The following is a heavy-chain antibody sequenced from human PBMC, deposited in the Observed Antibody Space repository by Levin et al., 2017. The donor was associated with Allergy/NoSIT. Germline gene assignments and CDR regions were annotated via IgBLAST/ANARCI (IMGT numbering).Heavy chain of an antibody. Sequence: KSSETLSLTCAVYGGSFSGYYWSWIRQPPGKGLEWIGEINHSGSTNYNPSLKSRVTISVDTSKNQFSLKLSSVTAADTAVYYCARDLPLPLRYFDSGRGGFDYWGQGTLVTVSS. J-gene: IGHJ4*02. CDR2: INHSGST. CDR1: GGSFSGYY. D-gene: IGHD3-9*01. CDR3: ARDLPLPLRYFDSGRGGFDY. V-gene: IGHV4-34*01.